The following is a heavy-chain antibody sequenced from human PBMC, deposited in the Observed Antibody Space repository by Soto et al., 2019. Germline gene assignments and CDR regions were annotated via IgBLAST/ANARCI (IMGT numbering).Heavy chain of an antibody. CDR1: GYSFTSYW. V-gene: IGHV5-51*01. J-gene: IGHJ5*02. CDR3: ARSKAYDFWSGYNWFDP. D-gene: IGHD3-3*01. CDR2: IYPGDSDT. Sequence: GESLKISCKGSGYSFTSYWIGWVRQMPGKGLEWMGIIYPGDSDTRYSPSFQGQVTISADKSISTAYLQWSSLKASDTAMYYCARSKAYDFWSGYNWFDPWGQGTLVNRLL.